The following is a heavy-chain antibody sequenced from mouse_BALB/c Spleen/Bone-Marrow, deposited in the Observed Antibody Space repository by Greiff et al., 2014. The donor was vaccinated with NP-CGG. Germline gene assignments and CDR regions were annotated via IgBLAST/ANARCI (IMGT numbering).Heavy chain of an antibody. V-gene: IGHV1-77*01. J-gene: IGHJ3*01. CDR2: IYPGSGNT. D-gene: IGHD2-10*02. CDR3: ARREYGNGGFAY. Sequence: VQLQQSGAELARPGASVKLSCKASGYTFTDYYINWVKQRTGQGLEWIGEIYPGSGNTYYNEKFKGKATLTADKSSSTAYMQLSSLTSEDSAVYFCARREYGNGGFAYGGQGTLVTVSA. CDR1: GYTFTDYY.